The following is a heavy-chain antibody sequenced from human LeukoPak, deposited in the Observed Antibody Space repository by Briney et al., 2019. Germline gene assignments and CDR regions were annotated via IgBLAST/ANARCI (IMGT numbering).Heavy chain of an antibody. CDR1: GFTFGDYA. J-gene: IGHJ4*02. CDR2: IRSKAYGGTT. V-gene: IGHV3-49*03. CDR3: TRDHPMIVVVMLDY. D-gene: IGHD3-22*01. Sequence: GGSLRLSCTASGFTFGDYAMSWFRQAPRKGLEWVGFIRSKAYGGTTEYAASVKGRFTISRDDSKSIAYLQMNSLKTEDTAVYYCTRDHPMIVVVMLDYWGQGTLVTVSS.